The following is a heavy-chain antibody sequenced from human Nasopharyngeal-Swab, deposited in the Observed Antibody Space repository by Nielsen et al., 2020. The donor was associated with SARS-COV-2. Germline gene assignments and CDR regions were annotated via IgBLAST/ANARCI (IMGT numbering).Heavy chain of an antibody. CDR3: TTDFYFDY. CDR2: IGDKDHNYAT. Sequence: GESLKISCAASGFVFRASAMHWVRQASGKGLEWVGRIGDKDHNYATTYGASVQGRFTISRDDSKNMAFLQMDSLKTEDTALYYCTTDFYFDYWGQGTLVTVSS. CDR1: GFVFRASA. J-gene: IGHJ4*02. V-gene: IGHV3-73*01.